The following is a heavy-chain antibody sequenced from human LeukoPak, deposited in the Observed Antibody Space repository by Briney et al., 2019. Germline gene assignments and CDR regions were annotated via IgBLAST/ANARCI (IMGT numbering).Heavy chain of an antibody. D-gene: IGHD6-19*01. CDR3: ARARLAVAAGFDY. J-gene: IGHJ4*02. CDR1: GGSISSSNW. Sequence: SKTLSLTCAVSGGSISSSNWWSWVRQPPGKGLEWIGEIYHSGSTNCNPSLRSRVTISVDKSKNQFSLKLSSVTAADTAVYYCARARLAVAAGFDYWGQGTLVTVSS. V-gene: IGHV4-4*02. CDR2: IYHSGST.